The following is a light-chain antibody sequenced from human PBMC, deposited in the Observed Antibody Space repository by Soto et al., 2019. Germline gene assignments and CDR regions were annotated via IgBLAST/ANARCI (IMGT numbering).Light chain of an antibody. CDR1: QNINNY. V-gene: IGKV1-39*01. Sequence: DIQMTQSPSSLSASVGDRVTITCRASQNINNYLNWYQQKSGEAPKLLIYTASSLQSGVPARVSGSGSGTEFILTISSLQPVDFATYYCQQSYSVPLTVGGGTKVDI. J-gene: IGKJ4*01. CDR3: QQSYSVPLT. CDR2: TAS.